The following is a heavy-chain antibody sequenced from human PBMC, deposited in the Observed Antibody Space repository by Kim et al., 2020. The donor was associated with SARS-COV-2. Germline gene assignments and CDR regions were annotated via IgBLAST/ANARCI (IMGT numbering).Heavy chain of an antibody. D-gene: IGHD3-10*01. CDR1: GLTLSRYG. CDR3: AKGAILRGVEHDY. CDR2: ISYDGSDK. J-gene: IGHJ4*02. Sequence: GGSLRLSCVASGLTLSRYGMHWVRQAPGKGLEWVAVISYDGSDKYYADSVKGRFTISRDNSKNTLYLQMDSLRADDTAVYYCAKGAILRGVEHDYWGQGTLVTVSS. V-gene: IGHV3-30*18.